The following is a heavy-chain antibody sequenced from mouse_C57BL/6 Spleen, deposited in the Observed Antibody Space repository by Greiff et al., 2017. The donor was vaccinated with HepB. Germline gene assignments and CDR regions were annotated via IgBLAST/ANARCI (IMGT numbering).Heavy chain of an antibody. CDR2: IDPANGNT. V-gene: IGHV14-3*01. J-gene: IGHJ4*01. Sequence: VQLKESVAELVRPGASVKLSCTASGFNIKNTYMHWVKQRPEQGLEWIGRIDPANGNTKYAPKFQGKATITADTSSNTAYLQLSSLTSEDTAIYYCARGYYGSATGAMDYWGQGTSVTVSS. CDR1: GFNIKNTY. D-gene: IGHD1-1*01. CDR3: ARGYYGSATGAMDY.